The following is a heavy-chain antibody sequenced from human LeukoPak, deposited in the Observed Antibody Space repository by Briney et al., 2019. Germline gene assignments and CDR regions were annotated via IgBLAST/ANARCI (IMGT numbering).Heavy chain of an antibody. D-gene: IGHD1-26*01. CDR3: ATVSEAGATHFDY. Sequence: ASVKVSCKVSGYTLTELSMHWVRQAPGKGLEWMGGFDPEDGEIIYAQKFQGRVTMTEDTSTDTAYMELSSLRSEDTAVYYCATVSEAGATHFDYWGQGTLVTVSS. CDR2: FDPEDGEI. J-gene: IGHJ4*02. V-gene: IGHV1-24*01. CDR1: GYTLTELS.